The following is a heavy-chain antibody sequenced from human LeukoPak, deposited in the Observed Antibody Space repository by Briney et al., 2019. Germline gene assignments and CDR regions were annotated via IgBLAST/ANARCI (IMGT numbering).Heavy chain of an antibody. V-gene: IGHV3-30*02. Sequence: GGSLRLSCAASGFTFSTYGMHWVRQGPGKGLGWVTFIPFDGSKKFYADSVKGRFTISRDNSKNMLYLQMESLRADDTAVYFCVGDFDYWGQGTLVTVSS. CDR2: IPFDGSKK. CDR3: VGDFDY. J-gene: IGHJ4*02. CDR1: GFTFSTYG. D-gene: IGHD3-16*01.